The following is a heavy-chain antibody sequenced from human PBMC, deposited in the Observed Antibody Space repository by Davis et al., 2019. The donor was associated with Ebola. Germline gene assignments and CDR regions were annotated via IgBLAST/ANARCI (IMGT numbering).Heavy chain of an antibody. CDR2: NSTYNGDT. CDR3: ARTDKRSYYYYGMDV. Sequence: AASVKVSCKASGYTFTTYGISWVRQAPGHGLEWMGWNSTYNGDTNYAQRFQGRVTMTTDTSTSTAYMELRSLRSDNTAVYYCARTDKRSYYYYGMDVWGQGTTVTVSS. D-gene: IGHD3-9*01. J-gene: IGHJ6*02. V-gene: IGHV1-18*01. CDR1: GYTFTTYG.